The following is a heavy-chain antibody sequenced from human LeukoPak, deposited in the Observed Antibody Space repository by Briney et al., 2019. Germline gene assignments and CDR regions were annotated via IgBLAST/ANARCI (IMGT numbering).Heavy chain of an antibody. Sequence: SETLSLTCTVSGYSISSGYHWGWIRQPPGKGLEWIGSIYRSGSTFYNPSLKSRVTISVDTSKNQFSLKLSSCARGGIYSGYDLDVWGKGTTVTVSS. CDR3: LDV. CDR1: GYSISSGYH. V-gene: IGHV4-38-2*02. D-gene: IGHD5-12*01. J-gene: IGHJ6*04. CDR2: IYRSGST.